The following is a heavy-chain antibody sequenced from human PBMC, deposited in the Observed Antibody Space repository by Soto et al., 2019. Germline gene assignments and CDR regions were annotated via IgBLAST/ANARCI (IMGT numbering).Heavy chain of an antibody. D-gene: IGHD2-15*01. V-gene: IGHV4-30-4*08. CDR3: ATMGTPATALYFFDY. Sequence: PSETLSLTCTVSGGSLSSGNYYRSWIRQPPGKGLEWIGFISYSGSTYYSTSLKSRVTISVDTSKSQFSLNLSFVTAADTSVYFCATMGTPATALYFFDYWGQGSLVT. J-gene: IGHJ4*02. CDR1: GGSLSSGNYY. CDR2: ISYSGST.